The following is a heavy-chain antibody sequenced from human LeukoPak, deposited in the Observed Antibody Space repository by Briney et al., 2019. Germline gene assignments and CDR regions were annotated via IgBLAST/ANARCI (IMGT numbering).Heavy chain of an antibody. CDR1: GGSISSYY. J-gene: IGHJ4*02. CDR3: ARGPPPDFDY. Sequence: PETLSLTCTVSGGSISSYYWSWIRQPPGKGLEWIGYIYYSGSTNYNPSLKSRVTISVDTSKNQFSLKLSSVTAADTAVYYCARGPPPDFDYWGRGTLVTVSS. CDR2: IYYSGST. V-gene: IGHV4-59*01.